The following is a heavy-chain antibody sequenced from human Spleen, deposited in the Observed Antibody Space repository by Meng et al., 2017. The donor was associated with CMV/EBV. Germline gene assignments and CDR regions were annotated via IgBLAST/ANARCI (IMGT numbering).Heavy chain of an antibody. V-gene: IGHV2-5*01. CDR3: THSSPHLIH. Sequence: YTFAGFSCSTRGVVLRLIRQPPGKALEWLGVIYWNDNRRYSPSLKSRLTITKDTSKLQVVLTMTDMDPVGTATYFCTHSSPHLIHWGQGTPVTVSS. J-gene: IGHJ4*02. CDR1: GFSCSTRGVV. CDR2: IYWNDNR.